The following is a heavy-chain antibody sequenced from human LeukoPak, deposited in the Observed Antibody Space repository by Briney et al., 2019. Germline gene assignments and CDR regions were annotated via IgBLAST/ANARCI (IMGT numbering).Heavy chain of an antibody. CDR2: IIPIFATA. J-gene: IGHJ3*02. CDR3: ARGKYSEKYAFDI. D-gene: IGHD2-15*01. CDR1: GGTFSSYG. V-gene: IGHV1-69*05. Sequence: SVKVSCKTSGGTFSSYGISWVRQAPGQGLEWMGGIIPIFATANYAQKFQGRVTMTTDTSTSTAYMELRSLRSDDTAVYYCARGKYSEKYAFDIWGQGTMVTVSS.